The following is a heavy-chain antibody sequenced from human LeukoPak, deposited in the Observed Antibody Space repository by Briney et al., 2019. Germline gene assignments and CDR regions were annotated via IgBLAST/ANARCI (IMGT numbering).Heavy chain of an antibody. CDR1: GFIFSGSA. CDR3: TTMSTAEGFDY. Sequence: GGSLKLSCAASGFIFSGSAIHWVRQASGKGLEWVGRIRGKVYSYETTYAASVKGRFTVSRIDSNNTAYLQMNSLNTDDTAVYYCTTMSTAEGFDYWGQGTLVTVSS. D-gene: IGHD1-14*01. J-gene: IGHJ4*02. CDR2: IRGKVYSYET. V-gene: IGHV3-73*01.